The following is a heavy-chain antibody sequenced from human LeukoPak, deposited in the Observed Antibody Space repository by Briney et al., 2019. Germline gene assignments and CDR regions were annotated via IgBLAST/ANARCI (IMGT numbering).Heavy chain of an antibody. CDR3: AKGRRVVVVAATLWFDP. J-gene: IGHJ5*02. CDR1: LFTLSSYA. D-gene: IGHD2-15*01. V-gene: IGHV3-23*01. CDR2: ISGSGGST. Sequence: PGGSLRLSCAASLFTLSSYAMCWVRQAPGRGLEWVSHISGSGGSTSYANSVKGQFTISRDNSKNTLYLQMNRLRAEDTAVYYCAKGRRVVVVAATLWFDPWGQGTLVTVSS.